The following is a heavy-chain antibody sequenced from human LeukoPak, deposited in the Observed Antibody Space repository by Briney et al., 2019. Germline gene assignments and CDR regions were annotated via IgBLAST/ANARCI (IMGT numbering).Heavy chain of an antibody. D-gene: IGHD5-24*01. CDR2: MNPNSGNT. Sequence: ASVKVSCKASGYTFTSYDINWVRQATGQGLEWMGWMNPNSGNTGYAQKFQGRVTITRNTSISTAYLELSSLRSEDTAVYYCARDNSVRDEAWWFNPWGQGTLVTVSS. V-gene: IGHV1-8*03. CDR1: GYTFTSYD. CDR3: ARDNSVRDEAWWFNP. J-gene: IGHJ5*02.